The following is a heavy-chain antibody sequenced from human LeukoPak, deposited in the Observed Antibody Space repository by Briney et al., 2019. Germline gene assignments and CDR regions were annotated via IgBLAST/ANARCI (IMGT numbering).Heavy chain of an antibody. Sequence: ASVKVSCKASGYTFTRYGINWVRQAPGQGLEWMGRISAYNGYTNYAQKFQGRVTMTTDTSTSTAYMELSSLRSEDTAVYYCARGPPLAGPLGHYYYYMDVWGKGTTVTVSS. J-gene: IGHJ6*03. CDR3: ARGPPLAGPLGHYYYYMDV. CDR2: ISAYNGYT. D-gene: IGHD6-19*01. CDR1: GYTFTRYG. V-gene: IGHV1-18*01.